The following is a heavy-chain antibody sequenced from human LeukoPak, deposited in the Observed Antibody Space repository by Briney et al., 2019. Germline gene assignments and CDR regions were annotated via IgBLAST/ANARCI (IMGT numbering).Heavy chain of an antibody. J-gene: IGHJ3*02. D-gene: IGHD5-24*01. Sequence: GASVKVSCKASGYTFSTYAMNWVRQAPGQGLEWMGWINTNAGNPTYAQGFTGRFVFSLDTSVSTAYLQISSLKAEDTAVYYCARDLGDGYNYLAFDIWGQGTMVTVSS. V-gene: IGHV7-4-1*02. CDR1: GYTFSTYA. CDR3: ARDLGDGYNYLAFDI. CDR2: INTNAGNP.